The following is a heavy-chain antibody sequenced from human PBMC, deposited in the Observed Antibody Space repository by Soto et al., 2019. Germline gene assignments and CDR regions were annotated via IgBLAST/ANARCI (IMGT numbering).Heavy chain of an antibody. J-gene: IGHJ5*02. Sequence: SVKVSCKASGGTFSSYAISWVRQAPGQGLEWMGGIIPIFGTANYAQKFQGRVTITADASTSTAYMELSSLRSEDTAVYYCARNTSRTIYCSSTRCSSPWFDPWGQGTLVTVSS. CDR1: GGTFSSYA. CDR3: ARNTSRTIYCSSTRCSSPWFDP. D-gene: IGHD2-2*01. CDR2: IIPIFGTA. V-gene: IGHV1-69*13.